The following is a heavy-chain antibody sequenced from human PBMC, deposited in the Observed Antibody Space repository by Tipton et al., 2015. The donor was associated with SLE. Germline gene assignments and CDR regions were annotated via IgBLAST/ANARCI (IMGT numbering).Heavy chain of an antibody. Sequence: LRLSCTVSGGSISSYYWSWIRQPPGKGLEWIGYIYYSGSTNYNPSLKSRVTISVDTSKNQFSLKLSSVTAADTAVYYCARVGFTEMATTPQGHFDLWGRGTLVTVAS. D-gene: IGHD5-24*01. J-gene: IGHJ2*01. CDR2: IYYSGST. CDR3: ARVGFTEMATTPQGHFDL. CDR1: GGSISSYY. V-gene: IGHV4-59*01.